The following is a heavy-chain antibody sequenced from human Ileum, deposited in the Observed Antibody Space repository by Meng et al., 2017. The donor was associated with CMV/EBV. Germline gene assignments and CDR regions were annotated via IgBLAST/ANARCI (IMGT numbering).Heavy chain of an antibody. V-gene: IGHV3-53*01. CDR3: TRFRIRGVGDQELVRGWFDY. D-gene: IGHD3-10*01. CDR1: TVTSYY. CDR2: IEGRGTT. J-gene: IGHJ5*01. Sequence: TVTSYYMAGVRQDPGKGLDWVSTIEGRGTTYYADSVEGRFTISRDKSSNRVYLQLSSLRVEDTAVYYCTRFRIRGVGDQELVRGWFDYWGRGALVTVSS.